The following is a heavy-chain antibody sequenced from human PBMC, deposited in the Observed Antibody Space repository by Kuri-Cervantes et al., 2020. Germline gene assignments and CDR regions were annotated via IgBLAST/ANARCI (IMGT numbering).Heavy chain of an antibody. Sequence: GESLKISCAASGFTFNTFWMGWVRQAPGKGLEWVSSISGSGTYIYNADSVKGRFTISRDNARNSLYLQMNSLRAEDTAFYYCARGGKWELVPFDSWGQGTLVTVSS. CDR1: GFTFNTFW. CDR3: ARGGKWELVPFDS. D-gene: IGHD1-26*01. V-gene: IGHV3-21*03. CDR2: ISGSGTYI. J-gene: IGHJ4*02.